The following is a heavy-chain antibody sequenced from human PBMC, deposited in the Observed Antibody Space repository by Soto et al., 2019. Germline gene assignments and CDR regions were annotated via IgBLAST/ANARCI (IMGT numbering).Heavy chain of an antibody. CDR1: GGSISNDNYS. D-gene: IGHD2-2*01. V-gene: IGHV4-30-2*06. CDR3: ARGGFQLLPDY. CDR2: IYYTGST. Sequence: SETLSLTCTVSGGSISNDNYSWRWIRQSRGKGLEWIGYIYYTGSTYCNPSLKSRVTISIDRSKNQFSLKLTSVTAADTAVYYCARGGFQLLPDYWGQGSLVTVSS. J-gene: IGHJ4*02.